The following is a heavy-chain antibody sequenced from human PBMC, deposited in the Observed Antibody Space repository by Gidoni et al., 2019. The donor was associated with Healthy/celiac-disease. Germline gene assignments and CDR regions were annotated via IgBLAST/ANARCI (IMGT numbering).Heavy chain of an antibody. Sequence: QVQLQESGPGLVKPSPTLSLTCPVSGGSISSGGYYWSWIRQHPGKGPEWIGYIYYRGSTYYNPSLKSLVTISVDTSKNQFSLKLSSVTAADTAVYYCAGSYGSGYYFDYWGQGTLVTVSS. J-gene: IGHJ4*02. CDR3: AGSYGSGYYFDY. CDR2: IYYRGST. V-gene: IGHV4-31*01. CDR1: GGSISSGGYY. D-gene: IGHD3-10*01.